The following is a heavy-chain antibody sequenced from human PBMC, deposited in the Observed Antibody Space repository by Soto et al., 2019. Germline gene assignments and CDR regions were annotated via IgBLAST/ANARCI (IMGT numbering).Heavy chain of an antibody. D-gene: IGHD2-15*01. CDR3: ARHFCSGGSCHERSFDY. V-gene: IGHV4-59*08. CDR1: GGSISSYY. J-gene: IGHJ4*02. Sequence: SETLSLTCTVSGGSISSYYWSWIRQPPGKGLEWIGYIYYSGSTNYNPSLKSRVTISVDTSKNQFSLKLSSVTAADTAVYYCARHFCSGGSCHERSFDYWGQGTLVTVSS. CDR2: IYYSGST.